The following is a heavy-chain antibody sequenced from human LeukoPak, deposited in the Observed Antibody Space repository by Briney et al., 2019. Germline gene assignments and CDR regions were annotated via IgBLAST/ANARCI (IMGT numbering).Heavy chain of an antibody. Sequence: ASVKVSCKASGYTFTGYYMHWVRQAPGQGLEWMGWINPNNGGTNYAQKFQGRVTMTRDTSLSTAYMELSGLRSDDTAVYYCARGVVAATFYYYMDVWGKGTTVTVSS. D-gene: IGHD2-15*01. CDR1: GYTFTGYY. CDR3: ARGVVAATFYYYMDV. J-gene: IGHJ6*03. V-gene: IGHV1-2*02. CDR2: INPNNGGT.